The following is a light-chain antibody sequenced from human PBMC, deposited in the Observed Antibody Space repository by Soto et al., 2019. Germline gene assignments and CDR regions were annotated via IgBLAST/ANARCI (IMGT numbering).Light chain of an antibody. CDR2: GAS. V-gene: IGKV3-15*01. Sequence: ERVMTQSPATLSVSPGERATLSCRASESVSSNLAWYQQKPGQAPRLLIYGASTRATGVPARFSGSGSGTEFTLTISSLQFEDFAIYYCQQYNNWPPLTFGGGTKLDIK. J-gene: IGKJ4*01. CDR1: ESVSSN. CDR3: QQYNNWPPLT.